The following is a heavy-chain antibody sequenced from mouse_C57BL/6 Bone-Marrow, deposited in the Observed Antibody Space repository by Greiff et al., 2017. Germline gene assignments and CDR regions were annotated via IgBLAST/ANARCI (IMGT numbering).Heavy chain of an antibody. CDR1: GYTFTSYW. CDR2: IHPYSGST. D-gene: IGHD1-1*01. Sequence: QVQLQQPGAELVKPGASVKLSCKASGYTFTSYWMHWVKQRPGQGLEWIGMIHPYSGSTNYNEKFKNKATLTVDKSSSTAYIQLSCLTSEDSAVYYFARDYYDSKRGYFDYWGQGTTLTVSS. CDR3: ARDYYDSKRGYFDY. J-gene: IGHJ2*01. V-gene: IGHV1-64*01.